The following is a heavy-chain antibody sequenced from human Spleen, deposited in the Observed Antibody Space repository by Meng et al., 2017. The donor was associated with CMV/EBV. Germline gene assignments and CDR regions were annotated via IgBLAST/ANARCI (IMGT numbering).Heavy chain of an antibody. CDR2: ISWNSGSI. D-gene: IGHD6-6*01. V-gene: IGHV3-9*03. Sequence: GGSLRLSCAASGFTFDDYAMHWVRQAPGKGLEWVSGISWNSGSIGYADSVKGRFTISRDNAKNSLYLQMNSLRAEDMALYYCAKASGGRIAAPGDYFDYWGQGTLVTSPQ. CDR3: AKASGGRIAAPGDYFDY. J-gene: IGHJ4*02. CDR1: GFTFDDYA.